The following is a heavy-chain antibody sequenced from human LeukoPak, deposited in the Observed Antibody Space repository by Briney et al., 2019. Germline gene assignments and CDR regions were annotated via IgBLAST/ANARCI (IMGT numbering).Heavy chain of an antibody. CDR3: ARHDAGIAARPFDN. V-gene: IGHV4-4*09. D-gene: IGHD6-6*01. CDR2: IHASGPT. J-gene: IGHJ4*02. CDR1: GGSISTYY. Sequence: SETLSLTCTVSGGSISTYYWSRIRRPPGKGLEWIAYIHASGPTNYNPSLKSRITISVDTSKNQFSLKLSSVTAADTAVYYCARHDAGIAARPFDNWGQGTLVTVSS.